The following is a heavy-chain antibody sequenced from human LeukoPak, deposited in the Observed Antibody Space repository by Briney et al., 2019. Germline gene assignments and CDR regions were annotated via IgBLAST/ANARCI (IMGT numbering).Heavy chain of an antibody. J-gene: IGHJ5*02. CDR1: GFTFSSYW. CDR2: IKQDGSEK. V-gene: IGHV3-7*01. D-gene: IGHD6-13*01. Sequence: GGSLRLSCAASGFTFSSYWMSWVRQAPGKGLEWVANIKQDGSEKYYVDSVKGRFTISRDNAKSSLYLQMNSLRAEDTAVYYCARDSSSWYSSWFDPWGQGTLVTVSS. CDR3: ARDSSSWYSSWFDP.